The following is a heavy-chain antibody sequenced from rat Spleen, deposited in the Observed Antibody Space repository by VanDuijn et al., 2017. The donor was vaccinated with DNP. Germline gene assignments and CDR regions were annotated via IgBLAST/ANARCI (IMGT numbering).Heavy chain of an antibody. V-gene: IGHV5-29*01. CDR3: VRLAYYDGTSPNWFAH. Sequence: EVQLVESGGGLVQPGRSLKLSCAASGFTFSHYGMAWVRQATAKGLEWVATINYDGNSTHYRDSVKGRFTISRDNAKSTQYLQMDSLRSEDTATYYCVRLAYYDGTSPNWFAHWGQGTLVTVSS. D-gene: IGHD1-12*02. J-gene: IGHJ3*01. CDR2: INYDGNST. CDR1: GFTFSHYG.